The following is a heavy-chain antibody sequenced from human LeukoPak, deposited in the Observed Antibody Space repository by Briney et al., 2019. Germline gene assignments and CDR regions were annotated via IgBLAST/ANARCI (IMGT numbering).Heavy chain of an antibody. D-gene: IGHD3-3*01. V-gene: IGHV4-34*01. Sequence: SETLSLTCAVYGGSFSGYYWSWIRQPPGKGLEWIGEINHSGSTNYNPSPKSRVTISVDTSKNQFSLKLSSVTAADTAVYYCARGRTYYDFWSGYYPRFDYWGQGTLVTVSS. CDR3: ARGRTYYDFWSGYYPRFDY. CDR1: GGSFSGYY. J-gene: IGHJ4*02. CDR2: INHSGST.